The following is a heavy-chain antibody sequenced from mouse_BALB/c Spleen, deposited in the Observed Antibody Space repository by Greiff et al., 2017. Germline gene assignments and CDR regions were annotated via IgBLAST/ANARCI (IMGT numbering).Heavy chain of an antibody. CDR1: GYTFTSYV. Sequence: QVQLQQSGPELVKPGASVKMSCKASGYTFTSYVMHWVKQRPGQGLEWIGVINPGSGGTNYNEKFKGKATLTADKSSSTAYMQLSSLTSDDSAVYFCAREGITTSGFAYWGQGTLVTVSA. CDR3: AREGITTSGFAY. J-gene: IGHJ3*01. V-gene: IGHV1-54*01. D-gene: IGHD2-4*01. CDR2: INPGSGGT.